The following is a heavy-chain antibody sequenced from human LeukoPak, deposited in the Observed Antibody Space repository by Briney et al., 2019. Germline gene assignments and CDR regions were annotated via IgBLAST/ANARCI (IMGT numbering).Heavy chain of an antibody. CDR3: ARDPDDIWSGYYNAFDI. CDR1: GYTFTSYG. J-gene: IGHJ3*02. V-gene: IGHV1-18*01. CDR2: ISAYNGNT. D-gene: IGHD3-3*01. Sequence: GASVKVSCKASGYTFTSYGISWVRQAPGQGLEWMGWISAYNGNTNYAQKLQGRVTMTTDTSTSTAYMELRSLRSDDTAVYYCARDPDDIWSGYYNAFDIWGQGTMVTVSS.